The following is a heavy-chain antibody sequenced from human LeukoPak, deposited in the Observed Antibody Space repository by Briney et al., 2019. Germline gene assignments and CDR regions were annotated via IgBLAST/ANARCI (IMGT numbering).Heavy chain of an antibody. J-gene: IGHJ4*02. CDR2: ISYDGSNK. Sequence: SGGSLRLSCAASGFTFSSYAMHWVRQAPGKGLEWVAVISYDGSNKYYADSVKGRFTISRDNGKNSLDLQMNSLRADDTAVYYCARDTLGEGEDANYAVYYFDYWGQGTVVTVSS. CDR3: ARDTLGEGEDANYAVYYFDY. D-gene: IGHD4/OR15-4a*01. V-gene: IGHV3-30*04. CDR1: GFTFSSYA.